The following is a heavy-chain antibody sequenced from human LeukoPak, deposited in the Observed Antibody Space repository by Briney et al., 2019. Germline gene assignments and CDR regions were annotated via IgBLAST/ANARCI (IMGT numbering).Heavy chain of an antibody. V-gene: IGHV3-7*01. CDR3: ARGSYNAWGLFDS. D-gene: IGHD3-10*01. CDR2: TSRDGSEK. J-gene: IGHJ4*02. CDR1: GFIFSTYW. Sequence: PTGGSLRLSCEASGFIFSTYWMNWVRQAPGKGLEWVASTSRDGSEKFYVVSVKGRFTISRDNAKNSLYLQMNSLRAEDTAVYYCARGSYNAWGLFDSWGQGTLVTVSS.